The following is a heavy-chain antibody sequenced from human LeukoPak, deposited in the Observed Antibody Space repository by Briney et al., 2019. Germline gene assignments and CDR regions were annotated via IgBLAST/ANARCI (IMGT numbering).Heavy chain of an antibody. CDR3: ATQNIVVVNAFDY. J-gene: IGHJ4*02. Sequence: PGGSLRLSCAASGFTVSSNYMYWVRQAPGKGLEWVSVIYSGGSTYYADSVKGRFTISRDNSKNTLYLQMNGLRAEDTAVYYCATQNIVVVNAFDYWGQGTLVTVSS. V-gene: IGHV3-66*01. CDR2: IYSGGST. D-gene: IGHD3-22*01. CDR1: GFTVSSNY.